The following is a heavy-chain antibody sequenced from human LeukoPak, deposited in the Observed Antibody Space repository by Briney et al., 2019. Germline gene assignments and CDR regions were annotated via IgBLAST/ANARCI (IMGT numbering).Heavy chain of an antibody. Sequence: SETLSLSCSFSGGSIRGGGYYWGWVRQPPGKGLEWIASLYSNGNTFYNPSLKSRVTISEESSKSQFSLKLRTVTAADTAVYFCWRAADHWGQGILVTVSS. CDR3: WRAADH. CDR2: LYSNGNT. CDR1: GGSIRGGGYY. J-gene: IGHJ4*02. V-gene: IGHV4-39*01.